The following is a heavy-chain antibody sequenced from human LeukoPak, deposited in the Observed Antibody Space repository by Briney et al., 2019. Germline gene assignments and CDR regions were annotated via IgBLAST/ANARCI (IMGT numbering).Heavy chain of an antibody. V-gene: IGHV1-8*01. CDR1: GYTFTSYD. Sequence: ASVKVSCKASGYTFTSYDINWVRQATGQGLEWMGWMNPNTANTGYAQKFRGRVTMTRNTSITTAYMELGSLRSDDTAIYYCARKFLGSRGYYFDYWGQGTLVIVSS. D-gene: IGHD3-10*01. J-gene: IGHJ4*02. CDR3: ARKFLGSRGYYFDY. CDR2: MNPNTANT.